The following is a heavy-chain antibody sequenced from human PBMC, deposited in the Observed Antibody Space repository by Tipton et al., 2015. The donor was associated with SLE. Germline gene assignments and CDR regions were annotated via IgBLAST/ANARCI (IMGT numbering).Heavy chain of an antibody. CDR2: IHHSGST. CDR1: GGSISSSY. D-gene: IGHD1-20*01. V-gene: IGHV4-59*01. Sequence: TLSLTCTVSGGSISSSYWSWIRQSPGRGLEWIGYIHHSGSTKYSPSLESRVTISADTSKNQVSLKVSSVTAADTAVYYCARHGKRENLNWSAWAFDIWGQGTMVTVSS. J-gene: IGHJ3*02. CDR3: ARHGKRENLNWSAWAFDI.